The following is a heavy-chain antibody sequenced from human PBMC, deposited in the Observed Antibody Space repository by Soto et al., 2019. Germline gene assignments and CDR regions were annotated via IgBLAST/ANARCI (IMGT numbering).Heavy chain of an antibody. CDR2: ISYDGSNK. J-gene: IGHJ4*02. D-gene: IGHD2-15*01. V-gene: IGHV3-30*18. Sequence: VQLVESGGGVVQPGRSLRLSCAASGFTFSSYGMHWVRQAPGKGLEWVAVISYDGSNKYYADSVKGRFTISRDNSKNTLYLQMNSLRAEDTAVYYCAKGPVVDYWGQGTLVTVSS. CDR3: AKGPVVDY. CDR1: GFTFSSYG.